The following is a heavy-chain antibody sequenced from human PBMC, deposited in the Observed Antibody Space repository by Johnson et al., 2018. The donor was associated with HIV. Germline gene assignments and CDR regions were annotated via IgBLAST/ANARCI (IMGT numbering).Heavy chain of an antibody. CDR1: GFTFSSCA. V-gene: IGHV3-30-3*01. D-gene: IGHD2-15*01. J-gene: IGHJ3*02. Sequence: QEKLVESGGGVVQPGGSLRLSCAASGFTFSSCAMHWVRQAPGKGLEWVAVISYDGSNKYYADSVKGRYTISRDNSNNTLYVQMNSLRAEDTAVYYCATPQGWSTLDAFDIWGQGTMVTVSS. CDR2: ISYDGSNK. CDR3: ATPQGWSTLDAFDI.